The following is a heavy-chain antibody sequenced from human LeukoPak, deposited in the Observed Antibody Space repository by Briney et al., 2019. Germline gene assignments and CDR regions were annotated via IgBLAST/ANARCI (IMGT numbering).Heavy chain of an antibody. CDR1: GFTFDDYA. Sequence: PGGSLRLSCAASGFTFDDYAMHWVRQAPGKGLEWVSGISWNSGRIGYADSVKGRFTISRDNAKNSLYLQMNSLRAEDTALYYCAKERVGATVAFDIWGQGTMVTVSS. CDR2: ISWNSGRI. D-gene: IGHD1-26*01. J-gene: IGHJ3*02. CDR3: AKERVGATVAFDI. V-gene: IGHV3-9*01.